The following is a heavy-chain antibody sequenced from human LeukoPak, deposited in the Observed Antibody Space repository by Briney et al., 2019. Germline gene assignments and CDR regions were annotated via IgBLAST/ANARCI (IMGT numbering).Heavy chain of an antibody. Sequence: GGSLRLSCAASGFTFSSYGMHWVRQAPGKGLEWVAVIWYDGSNKYYADSVKGRFTISRDNSKNTLYLQMNSLRAEDTAVHYCAKGSHSSGYYVFDYWGQGTLVTVSS. CDR3: AKGSHSSGYYVFDY. V-gene: IGHV3-33*06. D-gene: IGHD3-22*01. J-gene: IGHJ4*02. CDR2: IWYDGSNK. CDR1: GFTFSSYG.